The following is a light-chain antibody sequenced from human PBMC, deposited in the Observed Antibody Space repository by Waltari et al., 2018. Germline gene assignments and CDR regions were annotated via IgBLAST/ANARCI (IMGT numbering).Light chain of an antibody. CDR1: QRVSSY. V-gene: IGKV1-39*01. CDR2: AKS. CDR3: QQSYSLFT. Sequence: DIQMTQFPSSLSASVGDRVSIPCRASQRVSSYLNWSQQKPGKAPKLLIYAKSSLQSGVPSRFSGSGYGTDFTLTISSLQPEDFATYYCQQSYSLFTFGTGTRVDMK. J-gene: IGKJ3*01.